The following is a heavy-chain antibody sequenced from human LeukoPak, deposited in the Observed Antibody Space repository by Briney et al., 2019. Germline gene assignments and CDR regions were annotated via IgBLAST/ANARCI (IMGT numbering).Heavy chain of an antibody. Sequence: GGSLRLSCAASGFTVRSNSMSWVRQAPGKGMEWVSVIYSGGSTYYADSVKGRFTISRHNSKNTLYLQMNSLRAEDTAVYYCARRDPAAAGNAFDIWGQGTMVTVSS. CDR3: ARRDPAAAGNAFDI. CDR2: IYSGGST. D-gene: IGHD6-13*01. CDR1: GFTVRSNS. V-gene: IGHV3-53*04. J-gene: IGHJ3*02.